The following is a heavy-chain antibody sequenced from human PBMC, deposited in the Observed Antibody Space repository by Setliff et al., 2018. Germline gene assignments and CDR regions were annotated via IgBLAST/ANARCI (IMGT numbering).Heavy chain of an antibody. D-gene: IGHD3-3*01. CDR3: VRAGFDAISNGLDY. V-gene: IGHV1-2*06. CDR1: RYTFNDYY. Sequence: ASVKVSCKAFRYTFNDYYIHWVRQTPGQGLEWMGRINPSSGGTDDAQNFLGRVTMTRDTAISTAYMELSRLRSDDTAVYYCVRAGFDAISNGLDYWGQGTLVTVSS. CDR2: INPSSGGT. J-gene: IGHJ4*02.